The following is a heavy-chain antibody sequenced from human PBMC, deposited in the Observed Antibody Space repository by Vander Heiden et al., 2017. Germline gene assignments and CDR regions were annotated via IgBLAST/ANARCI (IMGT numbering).Heavy chain of an antibody. Sequence: QVQLQESGPGLVKPSQTLSLTFTVSACPISSGGYDWSWIRQHPGKGLEWIGYIYYSGSTYYNPSLKSRVTISVDTSKNQFSLKLSSVTAADTAVYYCARAQDTSFDYWGQGTLVTVSS. J-gene: IGHJ4*02. CDR3: ARAQDTSFDY. CDR1: ACPISSGGYD. CDR2: IYYSGST. V-gene: IGHV4-31*03.